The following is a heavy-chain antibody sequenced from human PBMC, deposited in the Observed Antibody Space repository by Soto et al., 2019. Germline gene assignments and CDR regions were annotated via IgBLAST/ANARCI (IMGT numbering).Heavy chain of an antibody. CDR3: ARGSDAYGDCDY. D-gene: IGHD4-17*01. CDR2: IWYDGSNK. CDR1: GFTFSSYG. V-gene: IGHV3-33*01. Sequence: PGGSLRLSCAASGFTFSSYGMHWVRQAPGKGLEWVAVIWYDGSNKYYADSVKGRFTISRDNSKNTLYLQMNSLRAEDTAVYYCARGSDAYGDCDYWGQGTLVTVSS. J-gene: IGHJ4*02.